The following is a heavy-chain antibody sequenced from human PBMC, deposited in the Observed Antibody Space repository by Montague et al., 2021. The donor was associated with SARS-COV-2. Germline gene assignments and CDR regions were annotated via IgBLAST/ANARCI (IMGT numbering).Heavy chain of an antibody. J-gene: IGHJ2*01. CDR2: IYYSGSVTT. V-gene: IGHV4-59*13. D-gene: IGHD2-21*01. CDR3: ARRGGGEVFARFMYWYFDV. Sequence: SETLSLTCSVSGGSINNYYWGWVRQSPGKGLEWIGYIYYSGSVTTSHNLTLKSRVSISVDTAENQFSLKLTSVTAAATAVYYGARRGGGEVFARFMYWYFDVWGRGSLVTVSS. CDR1: GGSINNYY.